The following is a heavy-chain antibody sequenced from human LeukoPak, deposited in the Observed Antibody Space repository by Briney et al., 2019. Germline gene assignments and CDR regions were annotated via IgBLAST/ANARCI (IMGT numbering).Heavy chain of an antibody. D-gene: IGHD3-22*01. CDR1: GFTFSSYA. J-gene: IGHJ4*02. CDR3: ARGRLHYYDSSGYYYFDY. CDR2: IYSGGST. V-gene: IGHV3-53*01. Sequence: PGGSLRLSCAASGFTFSSYAMSWVRQAPGKGLEWVSVIYSGGSTYYADSVKGRFTISRDNSKNTLYLQMNSLRAEDTAVYYCARGRLHYYDSSGYYYFDYWGQGTLVTVSS.